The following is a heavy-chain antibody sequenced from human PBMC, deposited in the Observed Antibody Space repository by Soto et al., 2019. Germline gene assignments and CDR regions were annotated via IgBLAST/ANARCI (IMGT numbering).Heavy chain of an antibody. J-gene: IGHJ4*02. CDR3: AKELGRYCSGGGCYYFDY. V-gene: IGHV3-30*18. CDR1: GFTFSTYG. Sequence: QVQLVESWGGMVQPGRSLRLSCAASGFTFSTYGMHWVRQAPGKGLEWVAVISYDGSNKYCADSVKGRFTISRDNSKNTLFLQMNSLTAADKAVYYCAKELGRYCSGGGCYYFDYWGQGTLVTVSS. CDR2: ISYDGSNK. D-gene: IGHD2-15*01.